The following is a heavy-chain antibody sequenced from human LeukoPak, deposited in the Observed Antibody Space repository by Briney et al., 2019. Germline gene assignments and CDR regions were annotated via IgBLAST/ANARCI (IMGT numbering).Heavy chain of an antibody. D-gene: IGHD3-22*01. CDR2: IYYSGST. CDR3: ARGGLENGYHSNDGFDI. J-gene: IGHJ3*02. V-gene: IGHV4-59*01. CDR1: GGSISGYY. Sequence: PSEILSLTCTVSGGSISGYYWSWIRQPPGKGLEWIGYIYYSGSTKYNPSLKSRVTMSVDTSRNQFSLKPSSVTAADTAVYYCARGGLENGYHSNDGFDIWGQGTMVTVSS.